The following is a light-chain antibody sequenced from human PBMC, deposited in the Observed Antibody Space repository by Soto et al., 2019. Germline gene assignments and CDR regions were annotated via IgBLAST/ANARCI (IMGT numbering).Light chain of an antibody. CDR3: QHYVNWPLT. CDR1: QSVSNY. V-gene: IGKV3-11*01. J-gene: IGKJ4*01. CDR2: DAS. Sequence: EIVLTQSPATLSLSPGERATLSCRASQSVSNYLAWYQQKPGQAPRLLIYDASNRATGIPARFSGSGSGTDFTLTISSLEPEDFAVYYCQHYVNWPLTFGGGTKVDIK.